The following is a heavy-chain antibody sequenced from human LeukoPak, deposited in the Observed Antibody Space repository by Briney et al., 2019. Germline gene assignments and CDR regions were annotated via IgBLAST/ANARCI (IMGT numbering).Heavy chain of an antibody. Sequence: PSETLSLTCSVSGGAISRYYWSWIRQPAGKGLEWIGRIYISGSTNYNPSLKSRVTMSVDTSKNQFSLKLSSVTAADTAVYYCARDRYYYDSSGHYRLDYWGQGTLVTVSS. D-gene: IGHD3-22*01. V-gene: IGHV4-4*07. CDR1: GGAISRYY. J-gene: IGHJ4*02. CDR3: ARDRYYYDSSGHYRLDY. CDR2: IYISGST.